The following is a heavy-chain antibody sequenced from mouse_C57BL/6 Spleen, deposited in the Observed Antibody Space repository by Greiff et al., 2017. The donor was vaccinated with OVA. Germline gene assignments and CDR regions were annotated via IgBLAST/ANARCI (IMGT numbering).Heavy chain of an antibody. Sequence: QVQLQQPGAELVMPGASVKLSCKASGYTFTSYWMHWVKQRPGQGLEWIGEIDPSDSYTNYNQKFKGKSTLTVDKSSSTAYMQLSSLTSEDSAVYDCARRGPYTWFAYWGQGTLVTVSA. V-gene: IGHV1-69*01. J-gene: IGHJ3*01. CDR2: IDPSDSYT. CDR1: GYTFTSYW. CDR3: ARRGPYTWFAY.